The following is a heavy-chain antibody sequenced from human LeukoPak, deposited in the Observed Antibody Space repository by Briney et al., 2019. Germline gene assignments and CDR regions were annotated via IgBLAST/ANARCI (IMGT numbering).Heavy chain of an antibody. Sequence: PGGSLRLSCAASGFTVSSNYMSWVRQAPGKGLEWVSVIYSGGSTYYADSVKGRLTISRDNSKNTLYLQMNSLRAEDTAVYYCAREGILTGYYKPYYYGMDVWGQGTTVTVSS. D-gene: IGHD3-9*01. CDR3: AREGILTGYYKPYYYGMDV. CDR1: GFTVSSNY. CDR2: IYSGGST. J-gene: IGHJ6*02. V-gene: IGHV3-66*01.